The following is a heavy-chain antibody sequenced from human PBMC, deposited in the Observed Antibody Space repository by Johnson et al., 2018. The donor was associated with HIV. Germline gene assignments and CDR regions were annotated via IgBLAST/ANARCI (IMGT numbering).Heavy chain of an antibody. CDR3: AKVAVPYEDDAFDI. J-gene: IGHJ3*02. CDR1: GFTFSSYG. CDR2: IWYDGSNK. Sequence: QVQLVESGGGVVQPGRSLRLSCAASGFTFSSYGMHWVRQAPGKGLEWVAVIWYDGSNKYYADSVKGRFTISRDNSKNTLYLQMNSLRAEDTAGYYCAKVAVPYEDDAFDIWGQGTMVTVSS. V-gene: IGHV3-33*06. D-gene: IGHD6-19*01.